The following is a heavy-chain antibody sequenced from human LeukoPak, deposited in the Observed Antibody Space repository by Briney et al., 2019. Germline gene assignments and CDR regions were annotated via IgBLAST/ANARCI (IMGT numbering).Heavy chain of an antibody. D-gene: IGHD2-2*01. CDR2: IKSKTEGGRT. J-gene: IGHJ3*02. V-gene: IGHV3-15*01. CDR1: GFTFNNAW. CDR3: TTHQVVVPAGGAFDI. Sequence: PGGSLRLSCAASGFTFNNAWMSWVRQAAGKGLEWIVRIKSKTEGGRTDYAGTVKGRFTISRDDSKNTLYLQLNSLKIEDTAVYYCTTHQVVVPAGGAFDIWGQGTMVTVSS.